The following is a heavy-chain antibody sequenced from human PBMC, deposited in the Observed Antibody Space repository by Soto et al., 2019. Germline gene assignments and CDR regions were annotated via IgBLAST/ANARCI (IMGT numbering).Heavy chain of an antibody. CDR2: IIPIFGTA. J-gene: IGHJ6*02. D-gene: IGHD2-2*01. CDR3: ARDQCISTSCYYYYGMDV. Sequence: SVKVSCKASGGTFSSYAISWVRQAPGQGLEWMGGIIPIFGTANYAQKFQGRVTITADESTSTAYMELSSLRSEDTAVYYCARDQCISTSCYYYYGMDVWGQGTTVTVSS. CDR1: GGTFSSYA. V-gene: IGHV1-69*13.